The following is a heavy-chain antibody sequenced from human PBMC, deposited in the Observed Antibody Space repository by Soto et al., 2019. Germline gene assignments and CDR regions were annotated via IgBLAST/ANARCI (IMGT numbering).Heavy chain of an antibody. CDR1: GGSISSGGYS. CDR3: ARLWTGLDY. V-gene: IGHV4-30-2*01. CDR2: MYHSGST. Sequence: SQTLSLTCAVSGGSISSGGYSWSWIRQPPGKGLEWIGYMYHSGSTYYNPSLKSRVTISIDNSKNTLYLQMNSLRAEDTAVYYCARLWTGLDYWGQGTLVTVSS. J-gene: IGHJ4*02. D-gene: IGHD2-21*01.